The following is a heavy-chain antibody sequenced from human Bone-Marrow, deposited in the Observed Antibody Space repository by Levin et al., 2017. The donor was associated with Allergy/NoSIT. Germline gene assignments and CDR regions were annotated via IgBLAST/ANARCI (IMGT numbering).Heavy chain of an antibody. CDR3: TRGGQLRYDAMDV. J-gene: IGHJ6*02. D-gene: IGHD1-1*01. CDR2: IKQDGSEK. CDR1: GFSFSPYW. V-gene: IGHV3-7*01. Sequence: LSLTCVASGFSFSPYWMNWVRQAPGKGLEWVANIKQDGSEKHYADSVEGRFTISRDNAENSLILQMNGLRADDTAVYYCTRGGQLRYDAMDVWGQGTTVTVSS.